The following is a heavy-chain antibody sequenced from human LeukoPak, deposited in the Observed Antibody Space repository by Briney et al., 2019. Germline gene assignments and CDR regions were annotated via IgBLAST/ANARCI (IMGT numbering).Heavy chain of an antibody. CDR3: AKGLINDWSALEY. CDR2: ISGSGGTT. V-gene: IGHV3-23*01. D-gene: IGHD3-9*01. Sequence: GGSLRLSCAASGFTFSSYEMNWVRQAPGKGLEWVSAISGSGGTTYYADSVRGRFTISRDNFKNTLYLQMNSLRADDTAVYYCAKGLINDWSALEYWGQGTLVTVSS. CDR1: GFTFSSYE. J-gene: IGHJ4*02.